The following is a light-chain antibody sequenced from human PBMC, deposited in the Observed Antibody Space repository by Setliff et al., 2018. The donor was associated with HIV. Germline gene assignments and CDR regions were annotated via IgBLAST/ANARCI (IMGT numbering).Light chain of an antibody. CDR1: QSLSSW. Sequence: DIQMTQSPSTLAASVGDRVTITCRASQSLSSWLAWYQHKPGKAPKLLIYKASSLQSGVPSRFSGRGSGTEFTLTISSLQPDEFATYYCQQYNSYSRTFGQGTKV. J-gene: IGKJ1*01. CDR2: KAS. V-gene: IGKV1-5*03. CDR3: QQYNSYSRT.